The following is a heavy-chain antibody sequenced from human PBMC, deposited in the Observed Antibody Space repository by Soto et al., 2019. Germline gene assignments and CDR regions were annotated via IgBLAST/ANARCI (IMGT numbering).Heavy chain of an antibody. CDR1: GFTFSSYS. CDR3: ARPRGYSYGDSDY. Sequence: EVQLVESGGGLVQPGGSLRLSCAASGFTFSSYSMNWVRQAPGKGLEWVSYISNSGDTVYYVDSVKGRFTISRDNAKNSLYLQMNSLRAEDTAVYACARPRGYSYGDSDYWGQGTLVTVSS. J-gene: IGHJ4*02. D-gene: IGHD5-18*01. CDR2: ISNSGDTV. V-gene: IGHV3-48*01.